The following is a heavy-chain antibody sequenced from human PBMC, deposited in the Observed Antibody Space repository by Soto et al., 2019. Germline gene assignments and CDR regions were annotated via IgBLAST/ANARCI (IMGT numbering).Heavy chain of an antibody. V-gene: IGHV3-23*01. CDR3: AKGDSGYDYYYYYYGMDF. CDR1: GFTFSSYA. Sequence: EVQLLESEGGLVQPGGSLRLSCAASGFTFSSYAMSWVRQAPGKGLEWVSAISGSGGSTYYADSVKGRFTISRDNSKNTLYLQMNSLRAEDTDVYYCAKGDSGYDYYYYYYGMDFWGQGTTVTVSS. D-gene: IGHD5-12*01. J-gene: IGHJ6*02. CDR2: ISGSGGST.